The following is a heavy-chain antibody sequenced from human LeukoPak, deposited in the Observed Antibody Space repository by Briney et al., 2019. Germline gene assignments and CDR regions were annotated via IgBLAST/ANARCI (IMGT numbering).Heavy chain of an antibody. CDR3: ARATYDFWSGYHYYFDY. V-gene: IGHV4-59*01. CDR2: IYYSGST. Sequence: SETLSLTCTVSGGSISSYYWSWIRQPPGKGLEWIGYIYYSGSTNYNPSLKSRFTISVDTSKNQFSLKLSSVTAADTAVYYCARATYDFWSGYHYYFDYWGQGTLVTVSS. J-gene: IGHJ4*02. D-gene: IGHD3-3*01. CDR1: GGSISSYY.